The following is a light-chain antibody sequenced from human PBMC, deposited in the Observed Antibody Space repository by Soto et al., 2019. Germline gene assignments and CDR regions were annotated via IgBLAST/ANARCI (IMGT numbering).Light chain of an antibody. Sequence: DIQMTQSPSTLSASVGDRVLTTCRASQSVSSWLAWYQQKPGKAPNLLIYKASLLKSGVPSRFSGSGSGTEFPLTLRRLQPNDFATYYCQQYDNDSWTFGQGTKVEIK. CDR2: KAS. CDR3: QQYDNDSWT. CDR1: QSVSSW. V-gene: IGKV1-5*03. J-gene: IGKJ1*01.